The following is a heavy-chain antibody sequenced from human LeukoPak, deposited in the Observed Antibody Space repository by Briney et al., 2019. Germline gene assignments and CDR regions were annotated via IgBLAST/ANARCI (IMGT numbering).Heavy chain of an antibody. CDR2: IKSKTDGGTT. CDR1: GFTFSNAW. CDR3: TALKYDFWSGYYDAFDI. J-gene: IGHJ3*02. V-gene: IGHV3-15*01. D-gene: IGHD3-3*01. Sequence: GGSLRLSCAASGFTFSNAWMSWVRQAPGKGLEWVGRIKSKTDGGTTDYAAPVKGRFTISRDDSKNTLYLQMNSLKTEDTAVYYCTALKYDFWSGYYDAFDIWGQGTMVTVSS.